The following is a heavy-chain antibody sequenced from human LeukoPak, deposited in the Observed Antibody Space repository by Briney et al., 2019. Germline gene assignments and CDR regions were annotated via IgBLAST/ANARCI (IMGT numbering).Heavy chain of an antibody. CDR1: GFTFATYW. Sequence: PGGSLRLSCAASGFTFATYWMHWVRQAPGKGLVWVARINTDGRLTTYADSVKGRFTVSRDNAENTLFLQMNDLRPEDTAVYYCARDQSGPEYWGQGTPVTVSS. J-gene: IGHJ4*02. V-gene: IGHV3-74*01. CDR3: ARDQSGPEY. D-gene: IGHD3-3*01. CDR2: INTDGRLT.